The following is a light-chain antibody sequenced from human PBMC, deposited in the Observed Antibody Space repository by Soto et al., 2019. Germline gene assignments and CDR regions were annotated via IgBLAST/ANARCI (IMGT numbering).Light chain of an antibody. Sequence: QYVLTQPASVSGSPGESITISCTGTSSDVGGYNYVSWFQQYPGKAPKLLIYEVGHRPSEISNRFSGSKSGNTASLTISGLQAEDEADYYCCSYTSSSIPYVFGTGTKLTVL. CDR1: SSDVGGYNY. V-gene: IGLV2-14*01. J-gene: IGLJ1*01. CDR3: CSYTSSSIPYV. CDR2: EVG.